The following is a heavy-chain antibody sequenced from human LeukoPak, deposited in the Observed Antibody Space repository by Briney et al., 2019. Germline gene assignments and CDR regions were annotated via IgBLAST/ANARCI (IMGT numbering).Heavy chain of an antibody. CDR2: IYYSGST. D-gene: IGHD1-26*01. J-gene: IGHJ4*02. V-gene: IGHV4-59*01. Sequence: SETLSLTCTVSGAPISSSNCSWSRQPPGKGLEWIGYIYYSGSTNYNPSLKSRVTISVDTSKNQFSLELSSVTAADTAVYYCARLMGSSYPLDYWGQGTLVTVSS. CDR1: GAPISSSN. CDR3: ARLMGSSYPLDY.